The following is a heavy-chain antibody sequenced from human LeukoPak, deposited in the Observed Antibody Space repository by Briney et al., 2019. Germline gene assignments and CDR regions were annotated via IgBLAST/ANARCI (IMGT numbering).Heavy chain of an antibody. J-gene: IGHJ4*02. CDR3: ARQGYYV. D-gene: IGHD3-10*02. CDR2: ITSSGSTI. CDR1: GFTFSNFE. Sequence: GGSLRLSCAASGFTFSNFEMNWVRQAPGKGVEGVSYITSSGSTIYYADSVKGRFTISRDKDKNSLYLQMNSLRAEDTAVYYCARQGYYVWGQGTLVTVSS. V-gene: IGHV3-48*03.